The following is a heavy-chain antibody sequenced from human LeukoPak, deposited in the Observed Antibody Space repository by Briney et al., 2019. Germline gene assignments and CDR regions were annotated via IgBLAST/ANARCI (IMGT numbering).Heavy chain of an antibody. J-gene: IGHJ4*02. V-gene: IGHV3-23*01. D-gene: IGHD5-24*01. Sequence: GGSLRLSCAASGFTFSSYAMRWVRQAPGKGLEWVSAISGSGGSTYYADSVKGRFTISRDNSKNTLYLQMNSLRAEDTAIYYCAKGDGYNLYYFDYWGQGTLVTVSS. CDR2: ISGSGGST. CDR1: GFTFSSYA. CDR3: AKGDGYNLYYFDY.